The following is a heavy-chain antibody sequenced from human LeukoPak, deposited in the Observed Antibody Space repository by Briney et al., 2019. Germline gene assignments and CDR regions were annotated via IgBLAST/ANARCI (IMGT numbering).Heavy chain of an antibody. J-gene: IGHJ4*02. CDR1: GFTFSNYA. CDR2: ISSSSSYT. CDR3: ARGYQRPDY. D-gene: IGHD2-2*01. Sequence: GGSLRLSCAASGFTFSNYAMTWVRQAPGKGLEWVSYISSSSSYTNYADSVKGRFTISRDNAKNSLYLQMNSLRVEDTAVYYCARGYQRPDYWGQGTLITVSS. V-gene: IGHV3-11*06.